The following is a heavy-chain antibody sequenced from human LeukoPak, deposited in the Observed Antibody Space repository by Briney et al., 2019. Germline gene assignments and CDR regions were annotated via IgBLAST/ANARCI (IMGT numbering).Heavy chain of an antibody. J-gene: IGHJ6*02. CDR2: IIPIFGTA. CDR3: ASGPIGYSGYEYGMDV. V-gene: IGHV1-69*13. CDR1: GCTFSSYA. Sequence: SVKVSCKASGCTFSSYAISWVRQAPGQGLEWMGGIIPIFGTANYAQKFQGRVTITADESTSTAYMELSSLRSEDTAVYYCASGPIGYSGYEYGMDVWGQGTTVTVSS. D-gene: IGHD5-12*01.